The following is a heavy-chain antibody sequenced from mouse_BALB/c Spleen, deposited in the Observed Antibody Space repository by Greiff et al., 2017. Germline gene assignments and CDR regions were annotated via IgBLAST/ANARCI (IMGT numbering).Heavy chain of an antibody. J-gene: IGHJ4*01. D-gene: IGHD1-1*01. CDR2: ISSGSSTI. CDR3: AREVRYYGSRAMDY. CDR1: GFTFSSFG. V-gene: IGHV5-17*02. Sequence: DVQLVESGGGLVQPGGSRKLSCAASGFTFSSFGMHWVRQAPEKGLEWVAYISSGSSTIYYADTVKGRFTISRDNPKNTLFLQMTSLRSEDTAMYYCAREVRYYGSRAMDYWGQGTSVTVSS.